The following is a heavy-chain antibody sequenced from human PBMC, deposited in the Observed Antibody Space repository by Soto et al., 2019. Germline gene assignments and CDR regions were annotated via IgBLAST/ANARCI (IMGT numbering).Heavy chain of an antibody. J-gene: IGHJ4*02. Sequence: GGSLRLSCAASGFTFDDYAMHWVRQAPGKGLEWVSGISWNSGSIGYADSVKGRFTISRDNAKNSLYLQMNGLRAEDTALYYCAKAIWDGDYGNGGGFDYWGQGTLVTVSS. CDR3: AKAIWDGDYGNGGGFDY. D-gene: IGHD4-17*01. CDR1: GFTFDDYA. V-gene: IGHV3-9*01. CDR2: ISWNSGSI.